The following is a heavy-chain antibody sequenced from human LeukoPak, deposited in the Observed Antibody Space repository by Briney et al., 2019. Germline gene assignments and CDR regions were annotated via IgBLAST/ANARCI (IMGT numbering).Heavy chain of an antibody. CDR2: IYRGGAI. CDR3: ARDGPDSLYFGY. CDR1: GFTVSSNY. D-gene: IGHD2-2*01. Sequence: PGGSLRLSCAASGFTVSSNYMSWVRQAPGKGLEWVSVIYRGGAIYYADSVKDRFTISRDISKNTLFLQMNSLRVEDTAVYFCARDGPDSLYFGYWGQGTLVTASP. V-gene: IGHV3-66*01. J-gene: IGHJ4*02.